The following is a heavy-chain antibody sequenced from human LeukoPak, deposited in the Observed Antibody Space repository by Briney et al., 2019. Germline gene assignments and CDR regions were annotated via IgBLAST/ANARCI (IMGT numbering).Heavy chain of an antibody. J-gene: IGHJ3*02. V-gene: IGHV3-30*04. CDR1: GITFSTYA. D-gene: IGHD1-14*01. CDR2: ISYDGRNK. Sequence: PGRSLRLSCAASGITFSTYAMHWVRQAPGKGLEWVAVISYDGRNKHYPDSVKGRFTISRDNAKKSLYLQMNSLRVEDTAVYYCARILEAGTDAFDIWGQGTMVTVSS. CDR3: ARILEAGTDAFDI.